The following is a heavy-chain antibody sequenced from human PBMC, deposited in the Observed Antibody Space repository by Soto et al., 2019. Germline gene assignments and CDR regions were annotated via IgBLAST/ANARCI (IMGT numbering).Heavy chain of an antibody. CDR3: AREYIYGRTPNYYFDF. J-gene: IGHJ4*02. CDR2: LNTATGKP. V-gene: IGHV1-3*04. D-gene: IGHD3-10*01. CDR1: GYSYTTYS. Sequence: QVHLVQSGAEVRNPGASVKVSCKTSGYSYTTYSIHWVRQAPGHRLEWMGWLNTATGKPRYSERFQGRLTIAGDTSATTVFMALSSLTSEDTAVYYCAREYIYGRTPNYYFDFWGQCTLVTVSS.